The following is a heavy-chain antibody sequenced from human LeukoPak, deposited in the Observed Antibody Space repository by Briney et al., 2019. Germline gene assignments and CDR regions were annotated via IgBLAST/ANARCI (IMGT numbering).Heavy chain of an antibody. CDR3: ARLGWQQLVRKTEYYYYYMDV. J-gene: IGHJ6*03. V-gene: IGHV5-51*01. D-gene: IGHD6-13*01. CDR2: IYPGDSDT. CDR1: GYSFTNYW. Sequence: KLGESLKISCKGSGYSFTNYWIGWVRQMPGKGLEWMGIIYPGDSDTRYSPSFQGQVTISADKSISTAYLQWSSLKASDTAMYYCARLGWQQLVRKTEYYYYYMDVWGKGTTVTVSS.